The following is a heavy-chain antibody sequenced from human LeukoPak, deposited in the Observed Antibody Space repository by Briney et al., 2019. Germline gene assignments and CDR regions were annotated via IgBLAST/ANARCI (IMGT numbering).Heavy chain of an antibody. CDR1: GFTFSSYG. D-gene: IGHD3-10*01. CDR3: VRIYGERDF. J-gene: IGHJ4*02. V-gene: IGHV3-30*03. Sequence: GGSLRLSCAASGFTFSSYGMHWVRQAPGKGLEWVAVISDDGSNKYYGDSVKGRFTISRDNSKNTLYLQMNSLRAEDTAVYYCVRIYGERDFWGQGTLVTVSS. CDR2: ISDDGSNK.